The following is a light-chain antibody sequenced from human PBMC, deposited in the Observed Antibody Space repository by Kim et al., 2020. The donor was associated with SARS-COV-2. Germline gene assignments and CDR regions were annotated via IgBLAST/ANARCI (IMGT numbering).Light chain of an antibody. J-gene: IGLJ3*02. CDR3: NYRDSSGYHRV. CDR2: GKN. V-gene: IGLV3-19*01. Sequence: SSELTQDPAVSVALGQTVRITCQGDSLRSYYASWYQQKPGQAPVLVIYGKNNRPSGIPDRFSGSNSGNTASLTITGAQAEDEADYYCNYRDSSGYHRVFGGGTKLTVL. CDR1: SLRSYY.